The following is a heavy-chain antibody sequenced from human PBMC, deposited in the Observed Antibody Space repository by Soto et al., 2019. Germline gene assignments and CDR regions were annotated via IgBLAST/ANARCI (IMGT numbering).Heavy chain of an antibody. CDR3: TTAPTPLHCSGGSCYWFDP. D-gene: IGHD2-15*01. CDR2: IKSKTDGGTT. J-gene: IGHJ5*02. Sequence: GESLKISCAASGFTFSNAWMSWVRQAPGKGLEWVGRIKSKTDGGTTDYAAPVKGRFTISRDDSKNTLYLQVNSLKTEDTAVYYCTTAPTPLHCSGGSCYWFDPWGQGTLVTVSS. CDR1: GFTFSNAW. V-gene: IGHV3-15*01.